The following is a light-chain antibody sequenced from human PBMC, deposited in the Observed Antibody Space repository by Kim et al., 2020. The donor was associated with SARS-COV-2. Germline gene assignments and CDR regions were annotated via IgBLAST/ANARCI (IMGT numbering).Light chain of an antibody. CDR3: QSYDNSLTVVV. J-gene: IGLJ2*01. CDR1: STNVGAEYD. V-gene: IGLV1-40*01. CDR2: GNN. Sequence: QRVTIACKGRSTNVGAEYDVHRYQQFPGTAPKLLIFGNNNRPSGVPDRFSGSKSGSSASLAITGLQAEDEADEYCQSYDNSLTVVVFGGGTKLTVL.